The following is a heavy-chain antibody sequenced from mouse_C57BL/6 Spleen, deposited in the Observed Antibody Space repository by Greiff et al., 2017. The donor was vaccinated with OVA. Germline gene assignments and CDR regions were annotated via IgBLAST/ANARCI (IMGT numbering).Heavy chain of an antibody. Sequence: QVQLQQPGAELVMPGASVKLSCKASGYTFTSYWMPWVKQRPGQGLEWIGEIDPSDSYTNYNQKFKGKSTLTVDKSSSTAYMQLSSLTSEDSAVYYCARGRDYDDYAMDYWGQGTSVTVSS. J-gene: IGHJ4*01. D-gene: IGHD2-4*01. CDR1: GYTFTSYW. CDR3: ARGRDYDDYAMDY. V-gene: IGHV1-69*01. CDR2: IDPSDSYT.